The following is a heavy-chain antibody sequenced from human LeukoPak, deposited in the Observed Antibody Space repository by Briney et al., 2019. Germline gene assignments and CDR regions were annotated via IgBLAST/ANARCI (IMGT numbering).Heavy chain of an antibody. CDR3: AREQAMVRGVITLFDY. CDR2: INPNSGGT. CDR1: GYTFTGYY. D-gene: IGHD3-10*01. V-gene: IGHV1-2*02. J-gene: IGHJ4*02. Sequence: ASVKVSCKASGYTFTGYYMHWVRQAPGQGLEWMGWINPNSGGTNYAQKFQGRVTMTRDTSISTAYMELSRLRSDDTAVYYCAREQAMVRGVITLFDYWGQGTLVTVSS.